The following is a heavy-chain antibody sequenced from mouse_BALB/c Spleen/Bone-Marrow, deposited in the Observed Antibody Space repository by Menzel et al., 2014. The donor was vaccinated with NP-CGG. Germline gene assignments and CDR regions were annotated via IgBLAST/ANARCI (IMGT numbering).Heavy chain of an antibody. D-gene: IGHD1-1*01. Sequence: EVKLLESGGGLVQPGGSLKVSCAASGFDFSRFWMSWVRQAPGKGLEWIGEINPDSSTINYTPSLKDKFIISRDSAKNTLYLQTSKVRSEDTALYYCARQYGSSYRYWYFDVWGAGTTVTVPS. CDR1: GFDFSRFW. V-gene: IGHV4-1*02. CDR3: ARQYGSSYRYWYFDV. J-gene: IGHJ1*01. CDR2: INPDSSTI.